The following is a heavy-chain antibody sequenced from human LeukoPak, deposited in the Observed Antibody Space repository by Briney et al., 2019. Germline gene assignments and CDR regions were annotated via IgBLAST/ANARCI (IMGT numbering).Heavy chain of an antibody. CDR1: GFTFNSYD. CDR2: ISFDGSNK. D-gene: IGHD4-17*01. Sequence: GGSLRLSCAASGFTFNSYDMHWVRQAPGKGLEWVAVISFDGSNKYYADSVKGRFTISRDNSKNTLYLQMNSLRAEDTAVYYCAKGTGDITWVFDYWGQGALVTVSS. J-gene: IGHJ4*02. V-gene: IGHV3-30*18. CDR3: AKGTGDITWVFDY.